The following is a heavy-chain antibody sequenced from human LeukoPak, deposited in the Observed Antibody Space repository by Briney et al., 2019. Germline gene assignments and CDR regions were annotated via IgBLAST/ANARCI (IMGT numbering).Heavy chain of an antibody. J-gene: IGHJ4*02. CDR1: YSFTDLW. CDR3: ARARVYYYDGSAYYFDS. Sequence: RGESLKISCEYSFTDLWISWVRQVPGKGLEWVGIIYPEDSDTRYSPSFQGQVTISADKSISSAYLRWSSLKASDTAMYYCARARVYYYDGSAYYFDSWGQGTLVTVSS. D-gene: IGHD3-22*01. V-gene: IGHV5-51*01. CDR2: IYPEDSDT.